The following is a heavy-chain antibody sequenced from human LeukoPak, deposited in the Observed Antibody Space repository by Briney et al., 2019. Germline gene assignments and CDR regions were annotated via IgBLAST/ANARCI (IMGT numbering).Heavy chain of an antibody. CDR3: ATTPYYYDSSGYGNSVGWFDP. CDR1: GGSISTSSYY. CDR2: IFYSGST. J-gene: IGHJ5*02. Sequence: SETLSLTCTVSGGSISTSSYYWGWVRQPPGKGLEWIGNIFYSGSTYYSPSLKSRVTISLDTSRNQFSLKLNSVTAADTAVYYCATTPYYYDSSGYGNSVGWFDPWGQGTLVTVSS. V-gene: IGHV4-39*07. D-gene: IGHD3-22*01.